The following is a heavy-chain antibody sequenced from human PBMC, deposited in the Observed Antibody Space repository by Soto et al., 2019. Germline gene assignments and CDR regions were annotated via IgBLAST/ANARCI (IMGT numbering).Heavy chain of an antibody. Sequence: QITLKESGPTLVKPTQTLTVTCTFSGFSLSTSGAGVVWIRQSPGKAPEWLALISWKDEKRYNPGLKSRLTITKDTSKNQVVLTMTDLDPVDTATSFCAHRYGGNYYRWYFDSWGQGTLVTVSS. D-gene: IGHD1-26*01. CDR2: ISWKDEK. V-gene: IGHV2-5*01. J-gene: IGHJ4*02. CDR3: AHRYGGNYYRWYFDS. CDR1: GFSLSTSGAG.